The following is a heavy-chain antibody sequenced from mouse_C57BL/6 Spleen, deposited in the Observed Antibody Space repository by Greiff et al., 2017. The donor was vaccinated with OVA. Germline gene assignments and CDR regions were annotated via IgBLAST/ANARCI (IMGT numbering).Heavy chain of an antibody. CDR2: IRNKANGYTT. CDR3: ARGSSYDWYFDV. V-gene: IGHV7-3*01. J-gene: IGHJ1*03. CDR1: GFTFTDYY. D-gene: IGHD1-1*01. Sequence: DVQLVESGGGLVQPGGSLSLSCAASGFTFTDYYMSWVRQPPGKALEWLGFIRNKANGYTTEYSASVKGRFTISRDNSQSILYLQMNALRAEDSATYYCARGSSYDWYFDVWGTGTTVTVSS.